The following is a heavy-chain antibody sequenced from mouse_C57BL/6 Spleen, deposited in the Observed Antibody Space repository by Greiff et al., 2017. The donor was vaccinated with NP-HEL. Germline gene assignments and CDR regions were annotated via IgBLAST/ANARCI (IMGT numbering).Heavy chain of an antibody. Sequence: QVQLQQPGAELVRPGTSVKLSCKASGYTFTSYWMHWVKQRPGQGLEWIGVIDPSDSYTNYNQKFKGKATLTVDTSSSTAYMQLSSLTSEDSAVYYCASRDRGYGNYLYAMDYWGQGTSVTVSS. J-gene: IGHJ4*01. D-gene: IGHD2-1*01. CDR2: IDPSDSYT. CDR1: GYTFTSYW. V-gene: IGHV1-59*01. CDR3: ASRDRGYGNYLYAMDY.